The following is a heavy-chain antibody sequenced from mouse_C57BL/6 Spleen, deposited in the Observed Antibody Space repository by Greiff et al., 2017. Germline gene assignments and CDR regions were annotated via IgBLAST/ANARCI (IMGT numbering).Heavy chain of an antibody. CDR2: ILPGSGST. CDR3: ARKVTTGY. J-gene: IGHJ2*01. V-gene: IGHV1-9*01. CDR1: GYKFTGYW. D-gene: IGHD2-2*01. Sequence: VQLQESGAELMKPGASVKLSCTATGYKFTGYWIEWVKQRPGHGLAWIGEILPGSGSTNSTEKFKGKATFTADTSSNTAYMQLSSLTTGDTAIYCCARKVTTGYWGQGTTLTVSS.